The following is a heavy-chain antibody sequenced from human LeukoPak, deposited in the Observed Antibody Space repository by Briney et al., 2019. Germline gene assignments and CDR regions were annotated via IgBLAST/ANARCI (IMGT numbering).Heavy chain of an antibody. J-gene: IGHJ6*03. V-gene: IGHV1-69*05. Sequence: VASVKVSCKASGGTFSSYAISWVRQAPGQGLEWMGGIIPIFGTANYAQKFQGRVTITTDESTSTAYMELSSLRSEDTAVYYCARDSRSSWYRGYYYYYYMDVWGKGTTVTVS. CDR1: GGTFSSYA. CDR3: ARDSRSSWYRGYYYYYYMDV. D-gene: IGHD6-13*01. CDR2: IIPIFGTA.